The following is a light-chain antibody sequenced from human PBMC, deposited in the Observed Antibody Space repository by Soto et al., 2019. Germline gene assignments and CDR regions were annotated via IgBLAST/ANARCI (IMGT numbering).Light chain of an antibody. Sequence: EIVMTQSPATLSVSPGERATLSCRASQSVSSNLAWYQQKPGQAPRLLIYGASTRATGIPARFMGRGSGTAYTLTISSLHSGEFAVYYGQQYNNGRYTVGQGTKLEIK. CDR2: GAS. CDR3: QQYNNGRYT. CDR1: QSVSSN. J-gene: IGKJ2*01. V-gene: IGKV3-15*01.